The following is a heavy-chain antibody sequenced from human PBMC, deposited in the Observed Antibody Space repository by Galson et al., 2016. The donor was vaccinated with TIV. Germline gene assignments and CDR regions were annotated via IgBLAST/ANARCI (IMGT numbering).Heavy chain of an antibody. CDR1: GFTFDYFA. J-gene: IGHJ3*02. Sequence: SLRLSCAASGFTFDYFAMSWVRRAPGKGLEWVSGISGSGSITYSADSVKGRFSISRDNSKNTLYLQLHSLRVEDTAVYYCAKRKNYGGDAFENWGLGTMVTVSS. D-gene: IGHD4-17*01. CDR2: ISGSGSIT. CDR3: AKRKNYGGDAFEN. V-gene: IGHV3-23*01.